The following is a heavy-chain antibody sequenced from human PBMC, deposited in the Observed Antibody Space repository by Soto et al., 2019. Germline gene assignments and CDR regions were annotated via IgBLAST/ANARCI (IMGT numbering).Heavy chain of an antibody. CDR2: IGARDGGT. V-gene: IGHV3-23*01. CDR3: AKDGGGWSDLDH. Sequence: EVQLLESGGDMIQPGGSLRLSCVASGFTLRSYVMSWVRQAPGKGLEWVSGIGARDGGTYYADSVKGRVTISRDDSKNTLYLQMNSLRADDTAVYYCAKDGGGWSDLDHWGQGTLVSVSS. D-gene: IGHD6-19*01. CDR1: GFTLRSYV. J-gene: IGHJ4*02.